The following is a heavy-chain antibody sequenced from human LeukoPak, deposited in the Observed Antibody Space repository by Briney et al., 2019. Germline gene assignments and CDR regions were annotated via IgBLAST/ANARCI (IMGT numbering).Heavy chain of an antibody. CDR3: ARDPGGGIAAAGDTGIDY. CDR2: IYYSRNN. D-gene: IGHD6-13*01. V-gene: IGHV4-39*07. Sequence: SETLSLTCTVSGGSISSSSYYWGRIRQPPGKGLEWIGSIYYSRNNYYNPSLKSRVTISVDTSKNQFSLKLSSVTAADTAVYYCARDPGGGIAAAGDTGIDYWGQGTLVTVSS. J-gene: IGHJ4*02. CDR1: GGSISSSSYY.